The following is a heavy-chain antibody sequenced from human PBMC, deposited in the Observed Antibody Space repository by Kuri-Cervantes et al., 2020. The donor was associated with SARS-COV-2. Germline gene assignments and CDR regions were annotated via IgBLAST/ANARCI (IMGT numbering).Heavy chain of an antibody. D-gene: IGHD3-9*01. CDR3: ARANEYYDILTGRNDAFDI. Sequence: LSLTCAASGFTFSSYAMLWVRQAPGKGLEWVAVISYDGSNKYYADSVKGRFTISRDNAKNSLYLQMNSLRAEDTAVYYCARANEYYDILTGRNDAFDIWGQGTMVTVS. J-gene: IGHJ3*02. V-gene: IGHV3-30-3*01. CDR1: GFTFSSYA. CDR2: ISYDGSNK.